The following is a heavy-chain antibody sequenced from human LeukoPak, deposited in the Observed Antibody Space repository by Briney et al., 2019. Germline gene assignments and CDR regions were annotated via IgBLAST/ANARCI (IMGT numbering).Heavy chain of an antibody. CDR1: GGTFGSHA. Sequence: SVKVSCKASGGTFGSHAISWVRQAPGQGLEWIGGIIPIFDTTIYGKEFQGRVTTTADGSTSTAYMELSSLRSEDTAVYYCVGGAPNWGFDYWGQGTLVTVSS. D-gene: IGHD7-27*01. CDR3: VGGAPNWGFDY. V-gene: IGHV1-69*13. J-gene: IGHJ4*02. CDR2: IIPIFDTT.